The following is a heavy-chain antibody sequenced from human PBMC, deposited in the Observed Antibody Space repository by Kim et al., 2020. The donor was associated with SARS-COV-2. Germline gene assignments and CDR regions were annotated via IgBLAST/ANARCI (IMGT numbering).Heavy chain of an antibody. CDR3: ASLLAYCGGDCYQWDY. J-gene: IGHJ4*02. V-gene: IGHV1-46*01. D-gene: IGHD2-21*02. Sequence: ASVKVSCKASGYTFTSYYMHWVRQAPGQGLEWMGIINPSGGSTSYAQKFQGRVTMTRDTSTSTVYMELSSLRSEDTAVYYCASLLAYCGGDCYQWDYWGQGTLVTVSS. CDR2: INPSGGST. CDR1: GYTFTSYY.